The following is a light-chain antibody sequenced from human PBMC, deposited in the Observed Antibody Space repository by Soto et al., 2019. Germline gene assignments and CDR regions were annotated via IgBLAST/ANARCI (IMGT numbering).Light chain of an antibody. V-gene: IGKV1-5*03. CDR1: QTISSW. CDR3: QHYNSYSEA. J-gene: IGKJ1*01. Sequence: DIQMTQSPSTLSRSLGDRVTIPCRASQTISSWLAWYQQKPGKAPKLLIYKASTLKSGVPSRFRGSGSGTEFTLTTSSLKPDDFETYYCQHYNSYSEAFGQGTKVDIK. CDR2: KAS.